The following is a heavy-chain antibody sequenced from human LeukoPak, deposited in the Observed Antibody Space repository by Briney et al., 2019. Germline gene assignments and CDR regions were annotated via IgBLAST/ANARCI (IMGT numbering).Heavy chain of an antibody. D-gene: IGHD1-1*01. V-gene: IGHV3-30-3*01. CDR2: TSSDGNIK. CDR3: ARDPVPATARHFDY. CDR1: GFTFSSYA. J-gene: IGHJ4*02. Sequence: GRSLRLSCAASGFTFSSYAMHWVRQAPGKGLEWVAVTSSDGNIKYYADSVKGRFTISRDNSKNTLYLQMNSLRGEDTSVYYCARDPVPATARHFDYWGQGTLVTVSS.